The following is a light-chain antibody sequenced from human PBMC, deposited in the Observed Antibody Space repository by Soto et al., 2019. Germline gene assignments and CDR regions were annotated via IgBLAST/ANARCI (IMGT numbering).Light chain of an antibody. Sequence: EIVLTQSPATLSLSPGERATLSCRASQSVSSYLAWHQQKPGQAPRLLIYDASNRATGIPARFSGSGSGTDFTLTISSLEPEDFAVYYCQQRSNWPPFGPGTKVDIK. V-gene: IGKV3-11*01. CDR2: DAS. CDR1: QSVSSY. CDR3: QQRSNWPP. J-gene: IGKJ3*01.